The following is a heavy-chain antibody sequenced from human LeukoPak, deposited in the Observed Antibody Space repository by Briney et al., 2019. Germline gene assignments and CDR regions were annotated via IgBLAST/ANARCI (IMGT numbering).Heavy chain of an antibody. D-gene: IGHD2-21*01. V-gene: IGHV3-9*01. CDR1: GFTFDDYA. CDR2: ISWNSGSI. Sequence: PGGSLRLSCAASGFTFDDYAMHWVRQAPGKGLEWVSGISWNSGSIGYADSVKGRFTISRDNAKNSLYLQMNSLRAEDTAVYYCARVVGYSNAWGQGTLVTVSS. CDR3: ARVVGYSNA. J-gene: IGHJ5*02.